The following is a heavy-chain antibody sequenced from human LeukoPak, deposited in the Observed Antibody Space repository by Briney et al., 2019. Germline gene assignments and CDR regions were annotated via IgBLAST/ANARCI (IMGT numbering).Heavy chain of an antibody. J-gene: IGHJ6*02. CDR1: GGSISSYY. CDR3: ARLLPKINDYYYYGMDV. Sequence: SETLSLTCTVSGGSISSYYWSWIRQPAGKGLEWIGRIYTSGSTNYNPSLKSRVTMSVDTSKNQFSLKLSSVTAADTAVYYCARLLPKINDYYYYGMDVWGQGTTVTVSS. D-gene: IGHD1-26*01. CDR2: IYTSGST. V-gene: IGHV4-4*07.